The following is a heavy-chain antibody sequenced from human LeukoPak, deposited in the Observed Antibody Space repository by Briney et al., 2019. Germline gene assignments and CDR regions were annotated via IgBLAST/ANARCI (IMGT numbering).Heavy chain of an antibody. CDR1: GYTFTRYL. CDR2: INPSGGST. Sequence: ASVNVSCKASGYTFTRYLMHWVRQAPGQGLEWMGIINPSGGSTNYPQKFQGRVTMTRDTSTSTVYMGLSSLRSEDTAVYFCATGRDGYNSEYFQHWGQGTLSPSPQ. V-gene: IGHV1-46*01. CDR3: ATGRDGYNSEYFQH. J-gene: IGHJ1*01. D-gene: IGHD5-24*01.